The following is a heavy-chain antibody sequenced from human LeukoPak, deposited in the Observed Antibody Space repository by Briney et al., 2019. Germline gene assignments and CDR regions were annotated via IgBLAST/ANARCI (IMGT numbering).Heavy chain of an antibody. CDR2: ISRTGNSI. Sequence: GGSLRLSCAASGFTLSIYEMNCVRLARGKGLEWISYISRTGNSIYYADSVKGRFTISRDSAKNSLYLQMNSLRAEDTAVYYCARGPYSSNWYVDYWGQGTLVTVAS. V-gene: IGHV3-48*03. CDR3: ARGPYSSNWYVDY. D-gene: IGHD6-13*01. J-gene: IGHJ4*02. CDR1: GFTLSIYE.